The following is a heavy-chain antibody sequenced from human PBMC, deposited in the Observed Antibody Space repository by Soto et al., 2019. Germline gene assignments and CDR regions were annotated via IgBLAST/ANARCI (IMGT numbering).Heavy chain of an antibody. CDR1: GFTFSSYT. Sequence: GGSLRLSCAASGFTFSSYTMNWVRQAPGKGLEWVSSISSSSSYIYYADSVKGRFTISRDNSTNTLYLQMNSLRTEDTALYYFAKDRGRGPDVYDFDSWARGTLVPVSS. D-gene: IGHD1-20*01. V-gene: IGHV3-21*01. J-gene: IGHJ4*02. CDR3: AKDRGRGPDVYDFDS. CDR2: ISSSSSYI.